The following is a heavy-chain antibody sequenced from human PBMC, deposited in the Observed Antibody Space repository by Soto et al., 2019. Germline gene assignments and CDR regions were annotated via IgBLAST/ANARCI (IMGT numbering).Heavy chain of an antibody. CDR2: IKQDGSEK. V-gene: IGHV3-7*03. D-gene: IGHD2-2*01. Sequence: PGGSLRLSCAASGFTFSSYWMSWVRQAPGKGLEWVANIKQDGSEKYYVDSVKGRFTISRDNAKNSLYLQMNSLRAEDTAVYYCARAEPHIVVVPAAIYAFDIWGQGTMVTVSS. CDR1: GFTFSSYW. CDR3: ARAEPHIVVVPAAIYAFDI. J-gene: IGHJ3*02.